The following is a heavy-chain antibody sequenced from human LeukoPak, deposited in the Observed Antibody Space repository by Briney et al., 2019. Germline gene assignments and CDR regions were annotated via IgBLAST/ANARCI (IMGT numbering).Heavy chain of an antibody. CDR1: GYTFTGYY. D-gene: IGHD5-12*01. CDR3: ANWAATIRNFNY. CDR2: INPNSGGT. J-gene: IGHJ4*02. V-gene: IGHV1-2*02. Sequence: ASVKVSCKASGYTFTGYYMHWVRQAPGQGLEWMGWINPNSGGTNYAQKFQGRVTMTRDTSITTAYMELTRLRSDDTAVYYCANWAATIRNFNYWGQGTLVTVSS.